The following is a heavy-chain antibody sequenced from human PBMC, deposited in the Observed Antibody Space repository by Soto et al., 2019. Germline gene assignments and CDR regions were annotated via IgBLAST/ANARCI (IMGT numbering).Heavy chain of an antibody. CDR2: ISGRGGST. D-gene: IGHD3-22*01. CDR3: AKDGSYYYDSSGYPGPVDY. J-gene: IGHJ4*02. CDR1: GFTFSSYA. V-gene: IGHV3-23*01. Sequence: EVQLLESGGGLVQPGGSLRLSCAASGFTFSSYAMSWVRQAPGKGLEWVSAISGRGGSTYYADSVKGRFTISRDNSKNTLYLQMNSLRAEDTAVYYCAKDGSYYYDSSGYPGPVDYSGQGTLVTVSS.